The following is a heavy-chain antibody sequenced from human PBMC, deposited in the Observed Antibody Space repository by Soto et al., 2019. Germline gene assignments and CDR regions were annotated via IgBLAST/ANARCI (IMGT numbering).Heavy chain of an antibody. V-gene: IGHV1-18*01. D-gene: IGHD6-13*01. Sequence: QVQLVQSGAEVKKPGASVKVSCKASGYTFTSYGISWVRQAPGQGLEWMGWISAYNGNTNYAQKLQGRVTMTTDTSMSTEYMELRSLRSEDTAVYYCARVAAAAANGGWFDPWGQGTLVTVSS. J-gene: IGHJ5*02. CDR3: ARVAAAAANGGWFDP. CDR2: ISAYNGNT. CDR1: GYTFTSYG.